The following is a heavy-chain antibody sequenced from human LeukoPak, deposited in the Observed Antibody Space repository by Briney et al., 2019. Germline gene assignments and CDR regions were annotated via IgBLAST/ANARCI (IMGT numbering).Heavy chain of an antibody. CDR2: MNPNSGNT. V-gene: IGHV1-8*01. Sequence: ASVKVSCKASGYTFTSYDTNWVRQATGQGLEWMGWMNPNSGNTGYAQKFQGRVTMTRNTSISTAYMELSSLRSEDTAVYYCARVASGHDYGVWFDPWGQGTLVTVSS. CDR3: ARVASGHDYGVWFDP. CDR1: GYTFTSYD. D-gene: IGHD4-17*01. J-gene: IGHJ5*02.